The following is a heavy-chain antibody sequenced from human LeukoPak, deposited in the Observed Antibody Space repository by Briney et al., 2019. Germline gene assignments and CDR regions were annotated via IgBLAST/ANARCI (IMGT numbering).Heavy chain of an antibody. CDR2: ISSSSSYI. Sequence: GGSLRLSCAAYGFTFSSYSMNWVRQAPGKGLEWVSSISSSSSYIYYADSVKGRFTISRDNAENSLYLQMNSLRAEDTAVYYCARERVAAGTEHNWFDPWGQGTLVTVSS. CDR3: ARERVAAGTEHNWFDP. V-gene: IGHV3-21*01. J-gene: IGHJ5*02. CDR1: GFTFSSYS. D-gene: IGHD6-13*01.